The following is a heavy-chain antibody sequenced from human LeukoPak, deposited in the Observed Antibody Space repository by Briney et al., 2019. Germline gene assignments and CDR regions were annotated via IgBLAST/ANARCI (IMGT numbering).Heavy chain of an antibody. CDR1: GGSFSGYY. V-gene: IGHV4-34*01. CDR2: INHSGST. Sequence: SETLSLTCAVYGGSFSGYYWSWIRQPPGKGLEWIGEINHSGSTYYNPSLKSRVTISVDTSKNQFSLKLSSVTAADTAVYYCARQTGTLTYYYYYYMDVWGKGTTVTVSS. D-gene: IGHD1-1*01. J-gene: IGHJ6*03. CDR3: ARQTGTLTYYYYYYMDV.